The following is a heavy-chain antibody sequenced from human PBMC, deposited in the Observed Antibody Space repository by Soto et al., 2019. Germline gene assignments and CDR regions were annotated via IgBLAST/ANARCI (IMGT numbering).Heavy chain of an antibody. CDR3: TRARSSFMRGRIRGPYGGLDV. J-gene: IGHJ6*02. D-gene: IGHD3-10*01. V-gene: IGHV3-21*01. CDR2: INSVASYV. CDR1: RFAFSSYS. Sequence: QLVESGGGLVKPGGSLRVSCAASRFAFSSYSMHWVRQAPMKGLEWVASINSVASYVYYADSVEGRFTISRDNANNSVYLQMNRLRAEDTAVYYCTRARSSFMRGRIRGPYGGLDVWGQGTTVLVS.